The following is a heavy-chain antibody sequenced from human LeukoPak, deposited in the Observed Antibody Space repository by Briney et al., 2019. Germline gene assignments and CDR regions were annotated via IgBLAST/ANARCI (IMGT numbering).Heavy chain of an antibody. Sequence: ASVKVSCKASGYTFTGYYMHWVRQAPGQGLEWMGWINPNSGGTNYAQKFQGRVTMTGDTSISTAYMELSRLRSDDTAVYYCAREYCTNGVCYTGPFDYWGQGTLVTVSS. D-gene: IGHD2-8*01. V-gene: IGHV1-2*02. J-gene: IGHJ4*02. CDR1: GYTFTGYY. CDR2: INPNSGGT. CDR3: AREYCTNGVCYTGPFDY.